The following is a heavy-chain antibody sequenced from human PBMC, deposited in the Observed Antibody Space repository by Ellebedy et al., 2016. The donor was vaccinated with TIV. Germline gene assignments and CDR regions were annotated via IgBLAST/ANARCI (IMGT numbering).Heavy chain of an antibody. Sequence: GGSLGLSXAASGFTFSSYAMSWVRQAPGKGLEWVSAISGSGGSTYYADSVKGRFTISRDNSKNTLYLQMNSLRAEDTAVYYCARDRAIAVAGTSHFDYWGQGTLVTVSS. J-gene: IGHJ4*02. CDR1: GFTFSSYA. CDR3: ARDRAIAVAGTSHFDY. CDR2: ISGSGGST. D-gene: IGHD6-19*01. V-gene: IGHV3-23*01.